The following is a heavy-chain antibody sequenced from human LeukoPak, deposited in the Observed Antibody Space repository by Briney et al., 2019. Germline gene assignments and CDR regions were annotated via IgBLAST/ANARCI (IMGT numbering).Heavy chain of an antibody. Sequence: GVSLRLSCAASGFTFSSYAMSWVRQAPRKGLEWVSAISGSGGSTYYADSVKGRFTISRDNSKNTLYLQMNSLRAEDTAVCYCAKEAYCSGGSCYAYLDYWGQGTLVTVSS. D-gene: IGHD2-15*01. CDR3: AKEAYCSGGSCYAYLDY. CDR1: GFTFSSYA. J-gene: IGHJ4*02. V-gene: IGHV3-23*01. CDR2: ISGSGGST.